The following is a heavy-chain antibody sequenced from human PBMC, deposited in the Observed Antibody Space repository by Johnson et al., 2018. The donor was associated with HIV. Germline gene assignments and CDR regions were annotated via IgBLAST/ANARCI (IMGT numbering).Heavy chain of an antibody. Sequence: VQLVESGGGVVQPGRSLRLSCAASGFSFSNYAMHWVRQAPGKGLEWVAFISYDGSNKYYADSVKGRFTISRDNSKNTLYLQMNSLRAEDTAVYYCARDRPITMDPRGAFDIWGQGTMVTVSS. D-gene: IGHD3-10*01. CDR1: GFSFSNYA. CDR3: ARDRPITMDPRGAFDI. CDR2: ISYDGSNK. V-gene: IGHV3-30*04. J-gene: IGHJ3*02.